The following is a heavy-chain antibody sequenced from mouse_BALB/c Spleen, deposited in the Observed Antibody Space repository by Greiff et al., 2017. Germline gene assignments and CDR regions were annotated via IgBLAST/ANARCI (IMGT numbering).Heavy chain of an antibody. Sequence: VKLQESAAELARPGASVKMSCKASGYTFTSYTMHWVKQRPGQGLEWIGYINPSSGYTEYTQKFKDKTTLTADKSSSTAYMQLSSLTSEDSAVYYCAREGRYGGAWFAYWGQGTLVTVSA. V-gene: IGHV1-4*02. D-gene: IGHD2-14*01. J-gene: IGHJ3*01. CDR3: AREGRYGGAWFAY. CDR2: INPSSGYT. CDR1: GYTFTSYT.